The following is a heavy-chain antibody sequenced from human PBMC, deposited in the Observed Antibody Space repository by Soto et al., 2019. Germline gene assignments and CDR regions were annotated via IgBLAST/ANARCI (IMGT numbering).Heavy chain of an antibody. Sequence: GGSLRLSCAASGFTFSSYSMNWVRQAPGKGLEWVSYISSSSSTIYYADSVKGRLTIARDNAKNSLYLQMNSLRAEDTVVYYCAREGGSWNTEGFYRSPAHLDYWGQGTLVTVSS. CDR1: GFTFSSYS. J-gene: IGHJ4*02. CDR3: AREGGSWNTEGFYRSPAHLDY. CDR2: ISSSSSTI. V-gene: IGHV3-48*01. D-gene: IGHD2-15*01.